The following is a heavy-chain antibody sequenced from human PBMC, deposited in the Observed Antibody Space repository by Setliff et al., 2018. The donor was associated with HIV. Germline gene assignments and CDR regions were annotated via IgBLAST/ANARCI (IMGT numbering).Heavy chain of an antibody. CDR1: GYSISSGYY. CDR2: VSPGGTT. J-gene: IGHJ4*02. CDR3: ARGGATGTTRLDY. V-gene: IGHV4-38-2*01. Sequence: KTSETLSLTCAVSGYSISSGYYWGWIRQPPGEGLEWIGSVSPGGTTYYNPSLKSRVTISVDTSQNQVSLKLTSVTAADTAVYYCARGGATGTTRLDYWGQGTLVTVSS. D-gene: IGHD1-7*01.